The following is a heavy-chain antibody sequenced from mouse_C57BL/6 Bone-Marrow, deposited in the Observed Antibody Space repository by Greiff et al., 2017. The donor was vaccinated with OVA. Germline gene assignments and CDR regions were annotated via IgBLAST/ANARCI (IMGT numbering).Heavy chain of an antibody. CDR2: ISRGGGYT. D-gene: IGHD4-1*01. J-gene: IGHJ3*01. CDR1: GFTFSSYG. Sequence: EVQGVESGGDLVKPGGSLKLSCAASGFTFSSYGMSWVRQTPDQRLEWVATISRGGGYTYYPDSVKGRSTISRDNAKNTPYLQMSRLKSEDTAKYYGAKRLTGTTEGFPYWGQGTLVTVSA. CDR3: AKRLTGTTEGFPY. V-gene: IGHV5-6*01.